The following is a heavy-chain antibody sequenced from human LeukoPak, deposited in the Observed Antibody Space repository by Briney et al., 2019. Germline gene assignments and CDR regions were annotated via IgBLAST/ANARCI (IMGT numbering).Heavy chain of an antibody. CDR2: IFYSGNA. CDR1: GDSISSGVYY. Sequence: SETLSLTCTVSGDSISSGVYYWSWIRQYPGRGLEWIGYIFYSGNAYYNPSLKSRATMSVDTSKNQFSLRLRSVTAADTAVYYCARGAYSGSYRRLMDYWGQGTLVTVSS. CDR3: ARGAYSGSYRRLMDY. J-gene: IGHJ4*02. V-gene: IGHV4-31*03. D-gene: IGHD1-26*01.